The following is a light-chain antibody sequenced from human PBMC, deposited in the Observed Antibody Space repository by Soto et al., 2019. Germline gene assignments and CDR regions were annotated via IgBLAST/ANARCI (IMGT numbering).Light chain of an antibody. J-gene: IGLJ3*02. Sequence: QSALTQPPCASGSPGQSGTISCTGTSSDVGAYNYVSWYQQYPGKAPKLMIYEVSKRPSGVPDRFSGSKSGKTASLTVSGLQPEDEADYYCTSYAGSNIWVFGGGTKLTVL. CDR1: SSDVGAYNY. V-gene: IGLV2-8*01. CDR2: EVS. CDR3: TSYAGSNIWV.